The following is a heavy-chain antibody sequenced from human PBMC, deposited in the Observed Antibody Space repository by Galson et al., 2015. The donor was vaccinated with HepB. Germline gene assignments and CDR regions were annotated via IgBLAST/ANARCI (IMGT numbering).Heavy chain of an antibody. V-gene: IGHV3-72*01. D-gene: IGHD6-19*01. CDR1: GFSFTDHY. CDR3: ARSIAVASAY. J-gene: IGHJ4*02. Sequence: SLRLSCAASGFSFTDHYADWVRQAPGKGLEWVARSKNKANGYTTEYAPSVKGRFAISRDDSKNSVYLQMNSLKTEDTAVYYCARSIAVASAYWGQGTLVTVSS. CDR2: SKNKANGYTT.